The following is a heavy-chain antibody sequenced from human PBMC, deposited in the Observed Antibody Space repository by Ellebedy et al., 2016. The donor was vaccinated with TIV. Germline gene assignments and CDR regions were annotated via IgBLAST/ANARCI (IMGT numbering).Heavy chain of an antibody. CDR3: AKVSAMGAVAGSFDY. CDR2: ISGSGGST. D-gene: IGHD6-19*01. V-gene: IGHV3-23*01. Sequence: GESLKISCAASGFTFSSYAMSWVRQAPGKGLVWVSAISGSGGSTYYADSVKVRVTISRENSKNTLYLQMNSLRAEDTAVYYCAKVSAMGAVAGSFDYWGQGTLVTVSS. J-gene: IGHJ4*02. CDR1: GFTFSSYA.